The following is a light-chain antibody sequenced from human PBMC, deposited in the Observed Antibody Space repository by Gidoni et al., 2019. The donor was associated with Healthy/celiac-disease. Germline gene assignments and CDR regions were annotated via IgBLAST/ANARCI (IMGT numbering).Light chain of an antibody. V-gene: IGKV1-5*01. Sequence: DIQMTQSPSTLSASVGDRVTITCRASQSISSWLAWYPQKPGKAPKLLIYDASSLESGVPSRFSGSGSGTEFTLTISSLQPDDCATYYCQQYNSYSYTFGQXTRLEIK. J-gene: IGKJ2*01. CDR2: DAS. CDR1: QSISSW. CDR3: QQYNSYSYT.